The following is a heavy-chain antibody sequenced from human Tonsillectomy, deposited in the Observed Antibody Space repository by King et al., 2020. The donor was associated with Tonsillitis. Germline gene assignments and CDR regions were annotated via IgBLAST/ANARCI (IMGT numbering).Heavy chain of an antibody. CDR1: GGSISSSGYY. V-gene: IGHV4-39*01. J-gene: IGHJ4*02. Sequence: LQLQESGPGLVKPSATLSLTCTVSGGSISSSGYYWGWIRQAPGKGPEWLGIIYYSGTTYYNPSLESRVTISVDTSKNQFSLKLSSVTAADTAVYYCARRGTDWNYVPYFDYWGQGTLVTVSS. CDR3: ARRGTDWNYVPYFDY. D-gene: IGHD1-7*01. CDR2: IYYSGTT.